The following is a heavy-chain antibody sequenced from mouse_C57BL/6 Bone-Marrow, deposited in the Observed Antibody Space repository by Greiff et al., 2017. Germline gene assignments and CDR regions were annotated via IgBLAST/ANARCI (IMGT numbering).Heavy chain of an antibody. CDR3: ARSYYGWFAY. CDR2: INPGSGGT. Sequence: QVQLQQSGAELVRPGTSVKVSCKASGYAFTNYLIEWVKQRPGPGLEWIGVINPGSGGTNYNEKFKGKATLTADKSSSTAYMQLSSLTSEDSAVYFCARSYYGWFAYWGQGTLVTVSA. J-gene: IGHJ3*01. D-gene: IGHD1-1*01. V-gene: IGHV1-54*01. CDR1: GYAFTNYL.